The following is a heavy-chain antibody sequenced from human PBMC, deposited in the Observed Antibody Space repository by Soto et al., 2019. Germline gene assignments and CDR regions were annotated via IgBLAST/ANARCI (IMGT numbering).Heavy chain of an antibody. V-gene: IGHV4-4*07. CDR3: ARERMGFLEWLSTSSSYWYFDL. CDR2: IYTSGST. Sequence: QVQLQESGPGLVKPSETLSLTCTVSGGSISSYYWSWIRQPAGKGLEWIGRIYTSGSTNYNPSLKSRVTMSVDTSKNQFSLKLSSVTAADTAVYYCARERMGFLEWLSTSSSYWYFDLWGRGTLVTVSS. D-gene: IGHD3-3*01. J-gene: IGHJ2*01. CDR1: GGSISSYY.